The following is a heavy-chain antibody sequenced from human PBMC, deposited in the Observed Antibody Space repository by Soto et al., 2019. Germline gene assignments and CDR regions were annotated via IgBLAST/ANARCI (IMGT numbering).Heavy chain of an antibody. CDR3: ARHRLYCSGCTCVWFSS. J-gene: IGHJ5*01. CDR1: GYTFTSYG. CDR2: ISAYNGNT. V-gene: IGHV1-18*01. Sequence: QVQLVQSGAEVKKPGDSVNVSCKTSGYTFTSYGISWVRQAPGQGLEWMGGISAYNGNTNYAQKFQGIVTMATDASTSIAKMELRSLRSDDTALYYCARHRLYCSGCTCVWFSSWGQGTLVTVSS. D-gene: IGHD2-15*01.